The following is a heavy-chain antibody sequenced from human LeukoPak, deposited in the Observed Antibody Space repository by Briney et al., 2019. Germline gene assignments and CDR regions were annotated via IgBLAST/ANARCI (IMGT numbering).Heavy chain of an antibody. D-gene: IGHD5-18*01. V-gene: IGHV4-59*01. Sequence: PSETLSLTCTVSGDSITSYFWSWIRQPPGKGLEWVGYIFYSGITNYNPSLKSRVTISVDTSKNQFSLKLSSVTAADTAVYYCARDRPRLRGYSYGYYYYMDVWGKGTTVTVSS. CDR3: ARDRPRLRGYSYGYYYYMDV. CDR2: IFYSGIT. J-gene: IGHJ6*03. CDR1: GDSITSYF.